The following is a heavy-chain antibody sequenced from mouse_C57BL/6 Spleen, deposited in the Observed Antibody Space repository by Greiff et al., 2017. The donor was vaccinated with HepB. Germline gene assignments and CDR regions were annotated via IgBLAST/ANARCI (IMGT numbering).Heavy chain of an antibody. CDR3: AREDYYGSSYVDY. J-gene: IGHJ2*01. V-gene: IGHV1-82*01. D-gene: IGHD1-1*01. CDR1: GYAFSSSW. CDR2: IYPGDGDT. Sequence: QVQLQQSGPELVKPGASVKISCKASGYAFSSSWMNWVKQRPGKGLEWIGRIYPGDGDTNYNGKFKGKATLTADKSSSTAYMQLSSLTSEDSAVYFCAREDYYGSSYVDYWGQGTTLTVSS.